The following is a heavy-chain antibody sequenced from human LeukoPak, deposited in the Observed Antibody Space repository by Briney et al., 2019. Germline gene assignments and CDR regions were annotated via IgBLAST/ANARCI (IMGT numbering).Heavy chain of an antibody. V-gene: IGHV3-53*01. J-gene: IGHJ4*02. Sequence: GGSLRLSCAASGFIVSSNYMSWVHQAPGKGLEWVSIMYSAGSTYYADSVRGRFTISRDSSKNTVSLQMNSLRVEDTAVYYCASGGTGARKYYSDPFHYWGQGTLVTVSS. CDR2: MYSAGST. D-gene: IGHD3-10*01. CDR1: GFIVSSNY. CDR3: ASGGTGARKYYSDPFHY.